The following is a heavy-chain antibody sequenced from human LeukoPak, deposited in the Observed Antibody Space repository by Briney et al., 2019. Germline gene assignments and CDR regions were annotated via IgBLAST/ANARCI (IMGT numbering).Heavy chain of an antibody. CDR3: ARARDFWSGYYYGY. CDR2: IKQDGSEK. D-gene: IGHD3-3*01. Sequence: PGGSLRLSCAASGFTFSSYWMSWVRQAPGKGLEWVANIKQDGSEKYYVDSVKGRFTISRDNAKNSLYLQMNSLRAEDTAVYYCARARDFWSGYYYGYWGQGTLVTVPS. CDR1: GFTFSSYW. V-gene: IGHV3-7*01. J-gene: IGHJ4*02.